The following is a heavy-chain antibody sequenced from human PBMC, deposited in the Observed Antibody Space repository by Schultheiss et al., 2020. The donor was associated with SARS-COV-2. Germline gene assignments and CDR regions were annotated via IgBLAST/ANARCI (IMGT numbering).Heavy chain of an antibody. Sequence: ASVKVSCKASGYTFTSYGISWVRQAPGQGLEWMGWISAYNGNTNYAQKLQGRVTMTTDTSTSTAYMELRSLRSEDTAVYYCATSLFGGVIVNFDYWGQGTLVTVSS. V-gene: IGHV1-18*01. CDR2: ISAYNGNT. J-gene: IGHJ4*02. CDR1: GYTFTSYG. CDR3: ATSLFGGVIVNFDY. D-gene: IGHD3-16*02.